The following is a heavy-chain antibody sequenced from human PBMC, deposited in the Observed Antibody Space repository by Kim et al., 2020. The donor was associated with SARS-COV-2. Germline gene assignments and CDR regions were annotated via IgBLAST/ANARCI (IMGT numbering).Heavy chain of an antibody. D-gene: IGHD5-12*01. CDR2: INHSGST. CDR1: GGSFSGYY. V-gene: IGHV4-34*01. Sequence: SETLSLTCAVYGGSFSGYYWSWIRQPPGKGLEWIGEINHSGSTNYNPSLKSRVTISVDTPKNQFPLKLCSVTAADTAVYYCARGTRQWLSRPYYYYIDA. J-gene: IGHJ6*03. CDR3: ARGTRQWLSRPYYYYIDA.